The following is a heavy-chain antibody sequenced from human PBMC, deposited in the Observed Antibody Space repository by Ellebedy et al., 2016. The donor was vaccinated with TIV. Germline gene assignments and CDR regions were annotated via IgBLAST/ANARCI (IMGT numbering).Heavy chain of an antibody. D-gene: IGHD3-10*01. CDR1: GGSFSGYY. CDR2: INHSGST. J-gene: IGHJ6*02. V-gene: IGHV4-34*01. CDR3: ARGTLYYYGSGRYYYGMDV. Sequence: SETLSLTCAVYGGSFSGYYWSWIRQPPGKGLEWIGEINHSGSTNYNPSLKSRVTVSVDTSKNQFSLKLSSVTAADTAVYYCARGTLYYYGSGRYYYGMDVWGQGTTVTVSS.